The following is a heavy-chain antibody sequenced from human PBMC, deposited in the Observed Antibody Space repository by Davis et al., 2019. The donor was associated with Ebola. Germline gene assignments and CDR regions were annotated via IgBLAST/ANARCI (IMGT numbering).Heavy chain of an antibody. J-gene: IGHJ6*02. V-gene: IGHV1-2*02. Sequence: SVQVSCKASGYTHTDSQMHWVRQAPEQGLEWQRGINPTSGDTNYAEKFQGRVTMTRYTSLSTVYMELSRLRSDDTAIYYRARDLSYSYYYHYYGMDVWGQGTTVTVSS. CDR1: GYTHTDSQ. D-gene: IGHD3-10*01. CDR2: INPTSGDT. CDR3: ARDLSYSYYYHYYGMDV.